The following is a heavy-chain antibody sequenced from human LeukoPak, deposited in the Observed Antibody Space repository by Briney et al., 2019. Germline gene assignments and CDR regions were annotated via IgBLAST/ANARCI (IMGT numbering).Heavy chain of an antibody. CDR3: AGITVPLLFPNYYYYMDV. CDR1: GGSISSYY. D-gene: IGHD1-14*01. CDR2: IYYSGST. J-gene: IGHJ6*03. V-gene: IGHV4-39*01. Sequence: SETLSLTCTVSGGSISSYYWGWIRQPPGKGLEWIGSIYYSGSTYYNPSLKSRVTISVDTSKNQFSLKLSSVTAADTAVYYCAGITVPLLFPNYYYYMDVWGKGTTVTVSS.